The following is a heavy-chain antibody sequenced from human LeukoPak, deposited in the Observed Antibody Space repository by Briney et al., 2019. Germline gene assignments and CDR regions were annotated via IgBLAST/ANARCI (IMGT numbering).Heavy chain of an antibody. CDR3: ARHSGSSWENFDY. CDR1: GYSISSGYY. J-gene: IGHJ4*02. D-gene: IGHD6-13*01. V-gene: IGHV4-38-2*02. CDR2: IYQSGST. Sequence: PSETLSLTCTVSGYSISSGYYWGWIRQPPGRGLEWIGSIYQSGSTYYNPSLKSRVTISVDTSKNQFSLKLSSVTAADTAVYYCARHSGSSWENFDYWGQGTLVTVSS.